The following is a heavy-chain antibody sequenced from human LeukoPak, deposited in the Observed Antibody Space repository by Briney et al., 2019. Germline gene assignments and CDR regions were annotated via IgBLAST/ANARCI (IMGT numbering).Heavy chain of an antibody. J-gene: IGHJ4*02. V-gene: IGHV3-30-3*01. D-gene: IGHD4-17*01. Sequence: GRSLRLSCAASAFTFSSYAMHWVPQAPGKGLEWVAVISYDGSNKYYADSVKGRFTISRDNSKNTLYLQMNSLRAEDTAVYYCARDSPYGDYVPYFDYWGQGTLVTVSS. CDR2: ISYDGSNK. CDR3: ARDSPYGDYVPYFDY. CDR1: AFTFSSYA.